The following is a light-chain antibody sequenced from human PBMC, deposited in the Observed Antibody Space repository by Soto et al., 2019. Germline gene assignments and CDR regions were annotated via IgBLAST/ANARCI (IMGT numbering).Light chain of an antibody. CDR3: QQYNSYRWT. CDR1: QSISDY. J-gene: IGKJ1*01. Sequence: DIQMTQSPSTLSASVGDRVIITCRASQSISDYLAWYQQKPGKAPKLLIYDASSLESGVPSRFSGSGSGTEFTLTISSLQPDDFATYYCQQYNSYRWTFGQGTKVDIK. CDR2: DAS. V-gene: IGKV1-5*01.